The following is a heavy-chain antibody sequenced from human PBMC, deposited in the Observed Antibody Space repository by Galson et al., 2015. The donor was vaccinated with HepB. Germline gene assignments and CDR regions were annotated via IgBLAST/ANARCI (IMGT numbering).Heavy chain of an antibody. Sequence: SVKVSCKASGGTFSSYAISWVRQAPGQGLEWMGGIIPIFGTANYAQKFQGRVTITADESTSTAYMELSSLRSEDTAVYYCARNSQIVVVPAAIFSWFREFDPWGQGTLVTVSS. CDR1: GGTFSSYA. D-gene: IGHD2-2*02. CDR2: IIPIFGTA. V-gene: IGHV1-69*13. CDR3: ARNSQIVVVPAAIFSWFREFDP. J-gene: IGHJ5*02.